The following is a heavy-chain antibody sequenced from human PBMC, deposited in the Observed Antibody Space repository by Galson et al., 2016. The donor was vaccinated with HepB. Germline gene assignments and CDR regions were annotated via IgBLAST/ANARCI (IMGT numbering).Heavy chain of an antibody. Sequence: PALVKPTQTLTLTCTFSGFSLTTRGMCVSWIRQPPGRALEWLTLIDWDDNKYYNPSLKTRLTISKDTSKDQVVLTMINMGPVDTATYYCARSIGSHWFGELLQDGMDVWGQGTTVTVSS. J-gene: IGHJ6*02. D-gene: IGHD3-10*01. CDR1: GFSLTTRGMC. V-gene: IGHV2-70*01. CDR3: ARSIGSHWFGELLQDGMDV. CDR2: IDWDDNK.